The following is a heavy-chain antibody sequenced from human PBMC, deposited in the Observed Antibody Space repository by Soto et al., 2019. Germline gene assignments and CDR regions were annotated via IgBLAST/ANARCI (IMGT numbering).Heavy chain of an antibody. V-gene: IGHV4-34*01. CDR2: INHSGST. D-gene: IGHD3-9*01. Sequence: SETLSLTCAVYGGSFTGYYWSWIRQPPGKGLEWIEEINHSGSTNYNPSLKSRVTISVDTSKNQFSLKLSSVTAADTAVYYCARGGVLRYFDWSPRGVFDPWGQGTLVTVSS. CDR3: ARGGVLRYFDWSPRGVFDP. CDR1: GGSFTGYY. J-gene: IGHJ5*02.